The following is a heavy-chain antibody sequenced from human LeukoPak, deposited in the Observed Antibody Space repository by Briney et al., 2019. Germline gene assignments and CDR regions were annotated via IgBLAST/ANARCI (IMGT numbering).Heavy chain of an antibody. Sequence: SQTLSLTCAISGDSVSSNSAAWNWLRASPSRGLEWLGRTYYRPKWYNDYAVSVKSRITNNPDTSKNQFSLQLNSVTPEDTAVYYCARDVGSSWYGYWGQGTLVTVSS. V-gene: IGHV6-1*01. D-gene: IGHD6-13*01. CDR2: TYYRPKWYN. CDR1: GDSVSSNSAA. CDR3: ARDVGSSWYGY. J-gene: IGHJ4*02.